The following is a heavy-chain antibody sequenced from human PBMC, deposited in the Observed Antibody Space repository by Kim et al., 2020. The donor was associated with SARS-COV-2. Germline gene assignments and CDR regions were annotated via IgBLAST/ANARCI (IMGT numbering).Heavy chain of an antibody. J-gene: IGHJ4*02. Sequence: YNPYLKGPVTISVDTSKNQFSLKLSSVTAADTAVYYCAREGREGDPPFDYWGQGTLVTVSS. V-gene: IGHV4-31*01. D-gene: IGHD2-21*02. CDR3: AREGREGDPPFDY.